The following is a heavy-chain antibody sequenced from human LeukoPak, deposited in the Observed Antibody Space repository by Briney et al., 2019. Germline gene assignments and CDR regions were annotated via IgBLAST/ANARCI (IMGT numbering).Heavy chain of an antibody. CDR3: AKYVVIAYYFDY. J-gene: IGHJ4*02. CDR2: ISPSGDIK. V-gene: IGHV3-23*01. Sequence: GGSLRLSCATSGFTFSNHGMNWVRQAPGKGLEWVSGISPSGDIKYYADSVKGRFTISRDNSKNTVYLQMNSLRAEDTAVYYCAKYVVIAYYFDYWGQGTLVTVSS. D-gene: IGHD3-22*01. CDR1: GFTFSNHG.